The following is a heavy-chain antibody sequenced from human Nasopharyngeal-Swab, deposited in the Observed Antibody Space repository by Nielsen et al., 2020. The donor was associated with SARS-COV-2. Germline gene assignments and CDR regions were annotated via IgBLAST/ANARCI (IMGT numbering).Heavy chain of an antibody. CDR1: GGSISSYY. V-gene: IGHV4-59*01. CDR3: AREGRHRIDP. Sequence: GSLRLSCTVSGGSISSYYWSWIRQPPGKGLEWIGYIYYSGSTNYNPSLKSRVTISVDTSKNQFSLKLSSVTAADTAVYYCAREGRHRIDPWGQGTLVTVSS. J-gene: IGHJ5*02. CDR2: IYYSGST.